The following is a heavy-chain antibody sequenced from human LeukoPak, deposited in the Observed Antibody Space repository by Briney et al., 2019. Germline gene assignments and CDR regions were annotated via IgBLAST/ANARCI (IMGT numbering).Heavy chain of an antibody. J-gene: IGHJ4*02. CDR2: MNPNSGNT. D-gene: IGHD1-26*01. CDR1: GYTFTSYD. Sequence: ASVKVSCKASGYTFTSYDINWVRQATGQGLEWMGWMNPNSGNTGYAQKFQGRVTMTRDTSISTAYMELSRLRSDDTAVYYCARDRTSGSYFFGYWGQGTLVTVSS. CDR3: ARDRTSGSYFFGY. V-gene: IGHV1-8*02.